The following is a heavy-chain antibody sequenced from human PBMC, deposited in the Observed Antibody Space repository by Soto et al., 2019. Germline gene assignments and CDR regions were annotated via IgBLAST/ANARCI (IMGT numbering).Heavy chain of an antibody. Sequence: GESLKISCEGSGYSFPNYWIGWVRQMPGKGLEWMGFIYPGDSDTKYNPSFQGQVTISVDKSLRTAYLQWSGLKASDTAMYYCVREYTSSLTFDYWGQGTLVPVSS. CDR3: VREYTSSLTFDY. D-gene: IGHD2-2*01. J-gene: IGHJ4*02. CDR1: GYSFPNYW. V-gene: IGHV5-51*01. CDR2: IYPGDSDT.